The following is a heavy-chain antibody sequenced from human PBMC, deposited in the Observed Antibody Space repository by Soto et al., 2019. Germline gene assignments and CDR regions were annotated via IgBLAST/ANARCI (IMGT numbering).Heavy chain of an antibody. CDR3: ARDDAFDI. CDR2: IIPIFGTA. Sequence: GASVKVSCKASAGTFSIYSISWVRQAPGQGLEWMGGIIPIFGTANYAQKFQGRVTITADESTSTAYMELSSLRSEDTAVYYCARDDAFDIWGQGIMVTVSS. CDR1: AGTFSIYS. J-gene: IGHJ3*02. V-gene: IGHV1-69*13.